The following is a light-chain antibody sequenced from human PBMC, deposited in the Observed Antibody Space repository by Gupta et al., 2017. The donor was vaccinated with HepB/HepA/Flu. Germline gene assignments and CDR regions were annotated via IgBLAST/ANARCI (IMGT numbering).Light chain of an antibody. CDR2: DVS. Sequence: QSALTQPASVSGSPGQSITISCTGTSSDIGAYNYVSWYQLHPGKAPKLMIYDVSYRPSGVSNRFSGSKSGNKASLTISGLQAEDEADYYCSSYTTSTTLVFGGGTKLTVL. CDR1: SSDIGAYNY. CDR3: SSYTTSTTLV. J-gene: IGLJ2*01. V-gene: IGLV2-14*03.